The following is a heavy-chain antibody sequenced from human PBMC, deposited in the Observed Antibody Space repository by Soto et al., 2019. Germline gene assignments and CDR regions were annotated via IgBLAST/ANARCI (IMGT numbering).Heavy chain of an antibody. Sequence: QVQLQQWGAGLLKPSETLSLTCAVYGGSFSDFFWSWIRQPPGKGLEWIGESTHSRRTNYNPSLKSRVTISVDTSKNQFSLKLSPVTAADTAVYYCARGTSTGTMSYWGQGTLVTVSS. CDR1: GGSFSDFF. J-gene: IGHJ4*02. CDR3: ARGTSTGTMSY. V-gene: IGHV4-34*01. D-gene: IGHD1-1*01. CDR2: STHSRRT.